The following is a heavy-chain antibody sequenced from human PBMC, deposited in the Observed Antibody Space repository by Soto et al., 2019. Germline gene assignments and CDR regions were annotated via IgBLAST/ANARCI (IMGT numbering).Heavy chain of an antibody. CDR1: GYSFSDYG. J-gene: IGHJ4*02. V-gene: IGHV1-18*01. CDR2: ISAYNDDR. Sequence: QVQLVQSGPEVKKPGASVKVSCKASGYSFSDYGVTWVRQSPGQGLQWMGWISAYNDDRNYAQNFQDRITMTTDTSTSTAYVELRSLRSDDTAVYFCGSARSAAMFTSDYWGQGTLVTVSS. D-gene: IGHD2-2*01. CDR3: GSARSAAMFTSDY.